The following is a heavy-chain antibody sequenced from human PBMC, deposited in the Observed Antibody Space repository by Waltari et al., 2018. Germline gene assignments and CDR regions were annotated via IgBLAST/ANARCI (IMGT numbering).Heavy chain of an antibody. Sequence: EVQLLESGGGLVQPGGSVRLSCAASGFTFSSYAMSWVRQAPGQGREWVSAISVSGGSTYYADSVKGRFTISRDNSKNTLYLQMNSLRAEDTAVYYCAKGLFGYCSGGSCYIPFDYWGQGTLVTVSS. D-gene: IGHD2-15*01. J-gene: IGHJ4*02. V-gene: IGHV3-23*01. CDR2: ISVSGGST. CDR1: GFTFSSYA. CDR3: AKGLFGYCSGGSCYIPFDY.